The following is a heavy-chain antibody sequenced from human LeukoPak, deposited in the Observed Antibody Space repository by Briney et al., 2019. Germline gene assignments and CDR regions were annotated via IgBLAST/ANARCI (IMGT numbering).Heavy chain of an antibody. J-gene: IGHJ4*02. D-gene: IGHD3-10*01. CDR2: IKKDGSEK. CDR1: GFTFSSLW. V-gene: IGHV3-7*01. Sequence: PGGSLRLSRAASGFTFSSLWMSWVRQAPGKGLEWVANIKKDGSEKYYADSVKGRFTISRDNAKNSLYLKMNSLRAEDTAVYYCARDRLLVDYWGQGTLVTVSS. CDR3: ARDRLLVDY.